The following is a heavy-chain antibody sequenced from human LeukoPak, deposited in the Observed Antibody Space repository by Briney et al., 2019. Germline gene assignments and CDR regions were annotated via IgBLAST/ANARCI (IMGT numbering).Heavy chain of an antibody. CDR1: GFPFSSYA. CDR2: ISDSGGST. Sequence: GGCLRLSCSVSGFPFSSYAMHWVRQAPGKGLEYVSAISDSGGSTYYADSVKGRFTISRDNSKNTLYLQMSSLRAEDPAVYFCVRGYSFGPYGMDVWGQRTTVTVSS. J-gene: IGHJ6*02. D-gene: IGHD2-15*01. CDR3: VRGYSFGPYGMDV. V-gene: IGHV3-64D*09.